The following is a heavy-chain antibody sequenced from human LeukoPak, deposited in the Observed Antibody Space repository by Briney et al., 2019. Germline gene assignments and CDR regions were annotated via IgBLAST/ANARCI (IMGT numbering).Heavy chain of an antibody. CDR2: IYYSGST. J-gene: IGHJ6*02. Sequence: PSETLSLTCTVSGGSISSGSYYWSWIRQPPGKGLEWIGYIYYSGSTYYNPSLKSRVTISVDTSKNQFSLKLSSVTAADTAVYYCARAPVEGGYYYDYGMDVWGQGTTVTVSS. V-gene: IGHV4-30-4*08. D-gene: IGHD2-15*01. CDR3: ARAPVEGGYYYDYGMDV. CDR1: GGSISSGSYY.